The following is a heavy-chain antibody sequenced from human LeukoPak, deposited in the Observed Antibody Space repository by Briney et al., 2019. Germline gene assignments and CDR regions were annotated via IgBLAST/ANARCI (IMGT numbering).Heavy chain of an antibody. D-gene: IGHD6-19*01. Sequence: SDTLSLTCTVLGVSISIYSGSWIRNPPGKGLVGIGYVRDSGSTNHNPSLRSRVALSVGTSQNQFSLEVTSVTAADTAVYYCAKFTDFAVAGMGSFDYWGQGTLVTVSS. CDR1: GVSISIYS. CDR3: AKFTDFAVAGMGSFDY. V-gene: IGHV4-59*07. CDR2: VRDSGST. J-gene: IGHJ4*02.